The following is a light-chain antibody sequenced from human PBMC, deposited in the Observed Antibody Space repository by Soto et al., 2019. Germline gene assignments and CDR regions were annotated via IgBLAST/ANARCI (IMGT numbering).Light chain of an antibody. V-gene: IGKV3-20*01. CDR1: QSVSSSY. Sequence: ETVLTQSPYTLSLSPGERATLSCRASQSVSSSYLAWYQQKPGQAPRLLIYGASSRATGIPDRFSGSGSGTDFTLTISRLEPEDFAVYYCQQYGSSTPATFGQGTRLETK. J-gene: IGKJ5*01. CDR2: GAS. CDR3: QQYGSSTPAT.